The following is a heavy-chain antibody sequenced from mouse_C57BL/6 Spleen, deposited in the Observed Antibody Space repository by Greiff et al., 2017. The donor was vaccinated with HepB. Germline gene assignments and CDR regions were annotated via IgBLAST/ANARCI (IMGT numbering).Heavy chain of an antibody. V-gene: IGHV1-64*01. Sequence: VQLQQPGAELVKPGASVKLSCKASGYTFTSYWMHWVKQRPGQGLEWIGMIHPNSGSTNYNEKFKSKATLTVDKSSSTAYMQLSSLTSEDSAVYYCARSVTTVVATNWYFDVWGTGTTVTVSS. CDR1: GYTFTSYW. D-gene: IGHD1-1*01. CDR2: IHPNSGST. J-gene: IGHJ1*03. CDR3: ARSVTTVVATNWYFDV.